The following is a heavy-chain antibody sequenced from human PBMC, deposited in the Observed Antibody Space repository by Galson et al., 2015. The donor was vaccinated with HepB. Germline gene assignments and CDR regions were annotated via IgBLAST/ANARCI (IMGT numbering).Heavy chain of an antibody. D-gene: IGHD4-17*01. J-gene: IGHJ3*02. CDR1: GFTFSSYA. Sequence: SLRLSCAASGFTFSSYAMHWVRQAPGKGLEWVAVISYDGSNKYYADSVKGRFTISRDNSKNTLYLQMNSLRAEDTAVYYCARDRATATILNSDAFDIWGQGTMVTVSS. V-gene: IGHV3-30-3*01. CDR2: ISYDGSNK. CDR3: ARDRATATILNSDAFDI.